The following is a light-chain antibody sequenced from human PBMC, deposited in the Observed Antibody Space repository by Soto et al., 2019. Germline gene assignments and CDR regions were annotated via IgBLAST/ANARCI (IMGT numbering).Light chain of an antibody. CDR2: SAV. Sequence: DIQMTQSPSSLSASVGDRVNITCRASHSVYNYFHWYQQKPGKAPRLLVHSAVKLDFGVPSRFSGSGSGTDFALTISGLQPEDFASYFCQQTYINPISFGQGTRL. J-gene: IGKJ5*01. CDR1: HSVYNY. CDR3: QQTYINPIS. V-gene: IGKV1-39*01.